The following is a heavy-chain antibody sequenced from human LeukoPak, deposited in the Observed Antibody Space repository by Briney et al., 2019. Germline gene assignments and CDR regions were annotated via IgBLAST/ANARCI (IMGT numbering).Heavy chain of an antibody. J-gene: IGHJ4*02. Sequence: PGGSLRLSCAASGFTFSDYYMTWIRQAPGKGLEWVSYISSSGGTIYYSDSVKGRFTISRDNAKNSLFLQMNSLRAEDTAVYYCARGTTWGIVLTGLDYWGQGTLVTVSS. CDR2: ISSSGGTI. CDR1: GFTFSDYY. CDR3: ARGTTWGIVLTGLDY. D-gene: IGHD2-8*01. V-gene: IGHV3-11*04.